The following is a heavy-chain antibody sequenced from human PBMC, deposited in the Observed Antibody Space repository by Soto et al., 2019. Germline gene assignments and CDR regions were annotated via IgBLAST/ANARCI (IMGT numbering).Heavy chain of an antibody. CDR2: ISAYNGNT. D-gene: IGHD2-15*01. CDR3: ARDCSGGSCYSYYYYYYGMDV. CDR1: GYTFTSYG. Sequence: QVQLVQSGAEVKKPGASVKVSCKASGYTFTSYGISWVRQAPGQGLEWMGWISAYNGNTNYAQKLQGRVTMTTDTSTSTAYMGLRSLRSDDTAVYYCARDCSGGSCYSYYYYYYGMDVWGQGTTVTVSS. J-gene: IGHJ6*02. V-gene: IGHV1-18*01.